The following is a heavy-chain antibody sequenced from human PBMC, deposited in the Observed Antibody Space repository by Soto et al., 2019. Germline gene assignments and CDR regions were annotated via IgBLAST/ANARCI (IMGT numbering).Heavy chain of an antibody. Sequence: RASVKVSCKASGYTFTGYYMHWVRQAPGQGLEWMGWINPNSGGTNYAQKFQGRVTMTRDTSISTAYMELSRLRSDDTAVYYCARSYYYDSSGYSLDYWGQGTLVTVSS. D-gene: IGHD3-22*01. CDR2: INPNSGGT. J-gene: IGHJ4*02. CDR1: GYTFTGYY. V-gene: IGHV1-2*02. CDR3: ARSYYYDSSGYSLDY.